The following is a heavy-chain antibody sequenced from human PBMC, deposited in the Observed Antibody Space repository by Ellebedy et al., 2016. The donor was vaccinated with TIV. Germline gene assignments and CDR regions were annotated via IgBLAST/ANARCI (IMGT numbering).Heavy chain of an antibody. V-gene: IGHV4-38-2*02. CDR2: IYHSGTT. Sequence: SETLSLTCTVSGYSISSAYYWGWIRQPPGEALEWIGSIYHSGTTYYNPSLKSRVTISMDTSTNQFSLKLTSVTAAATAVYYCASFLEMTAFDAFDIWGQGTMVTVSS. D-gene: IGHD5-24*01. CDR3: ASFLEMTAFDAFDI. CDR1: GYSISSAYY. J-gene: IGHJ3*02.